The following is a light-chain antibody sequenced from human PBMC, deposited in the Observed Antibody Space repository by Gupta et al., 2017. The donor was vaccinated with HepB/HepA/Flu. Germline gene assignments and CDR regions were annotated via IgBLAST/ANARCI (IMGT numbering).Light chain of an antibody. V-gene: IGLV2-11*01. J-gene: IGLJ2*01. CDR3: CSYAGSSLGSHVI. CDR2: DVS. CDR1: TGDVGGYKY. Sequence: QSALTQPRSVSGSPGQSVTISCTGTTGDVGGYKYVSWYQQHPGKAPKLMIYDVSKRPSGVPDRFSGSQSGNTASLTISGLQAEDEADYYCCSYAGSSLGSHVIFGGGTKLTVL.